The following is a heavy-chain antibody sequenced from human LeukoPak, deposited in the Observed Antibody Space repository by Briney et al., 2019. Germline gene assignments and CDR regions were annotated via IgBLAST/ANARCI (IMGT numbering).Heavy chain of an antibody. CDR3: AKPFAQTPYAIGWYTCDS. D-gene: IGHD6-19*01. V-gene: IGHV3-23*01. CDR1: GFTSSTYA. Sequence: GGSQRLSCAASGFTSSTYALTWARQAPGKGLEWVSGVSSICAATYYADSLKGRFTIPRVNSRCRLYLRLNSLRADDTAVYYCAKPFAQTPYAIGWYTCDSWGQGTLVTVSS. CDR2: VSSICAAT. J-gene: IGHJ4*02.